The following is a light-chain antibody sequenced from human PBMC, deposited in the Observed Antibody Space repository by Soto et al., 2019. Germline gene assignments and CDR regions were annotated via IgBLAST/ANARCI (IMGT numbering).Light chain of an antibody. J-gene: IGKJ4*01. CDR3: QQLTNCPYT. CDR2: DAS. CDR1: QSVSSY. V-gene: IGKV3-11*01. Sequence: EIVLTQSPATLSLSPGERATLSCRASQSVSSYLAWYQQKPGQAPRLLIYDASNRATGIPARFSGSGSGTDFPHPTSSQDLEVFVVYSCQQLTNCPYTFGGGTKVEIK.